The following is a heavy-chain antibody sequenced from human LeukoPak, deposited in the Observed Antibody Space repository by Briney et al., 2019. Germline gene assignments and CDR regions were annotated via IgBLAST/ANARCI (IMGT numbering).Heavy chain of an antibody. CDR1: GYTFTGYY. CDR2: INPNSGGT. J-gene: IGHJ4*02. V-gene: IGHV1-2*02. CDR3: ARDSFGVVDY. D-gene: IGHD3-3*01. Sequence: ASVKVSCKASGYTFTGYYMHWVRQAPGQGLGWMGWINPNSGGTNYAQKFQGRVTMTRDTSISTAYMELGRLRSDDTAVYYCARDSFGVVDYWGQGTLVTVSS.